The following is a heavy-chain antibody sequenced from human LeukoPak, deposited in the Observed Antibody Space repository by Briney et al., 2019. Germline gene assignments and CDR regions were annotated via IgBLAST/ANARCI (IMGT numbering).Heavy chain of an antibody. CDR3: ARDYYDSSGFGAFDI. CDR2: INPNSGDT. CDR1: GYTFTGYY. Sequence: ASVKVSCKASGYTFTGYYMHWVRQAPGQGLEWMGWINPNSGDTNYAQKFQDRVTMTRGTSLSTAYMELSRLRSDDTAVYHCARDYYDSSGFGAFDIWGQGTMVTVSS. D-gene: IGHD3-22*01. J-gene: IGHJ3*02. V-gene: IGHV1-2*02.